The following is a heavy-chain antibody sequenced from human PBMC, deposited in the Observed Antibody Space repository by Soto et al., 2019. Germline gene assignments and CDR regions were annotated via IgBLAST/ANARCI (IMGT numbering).Heavy chain of an antibody. D-gene: IGHD6-19*01. CDR2: INSDGSST. J-gene: IGHJ4*02. V-gene: IGHV3-74*01. CDR3: ARGRGSSGWYFVY. CDR1: GFSFSNYL. Sequence: EVQLVESGGGLAQPGGSLRVSCAASGFSFSNYLMHWVRQVQGKGLVWVSRINSDGSSTNYADSVKGRFTISRDNAKNTVNLQMSSLRAEDTAVYFCARGRGSSGWYFVYWGQGTLVTVSS.